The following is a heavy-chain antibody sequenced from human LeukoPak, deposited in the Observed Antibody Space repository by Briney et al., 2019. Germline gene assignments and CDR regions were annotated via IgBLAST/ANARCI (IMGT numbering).Heavy chain of an antibody. J-gene: IGHJ4*02. CDR2: INHSGST. CDR3: ARGLRFTY. V-gene: IGHV4-34*01. Sequence: SETLSLTCAVYGGSFSGYYWSWIRQPPGKGLEWIGEINHSGSTNYNPSLKSRATISVDTSKNQFSLKLSSVTAADTAVYYCARGLRFTYWGQGTLVTVPS. CDR1: GGSFSGYY. D-gene: IGHD3-3*01.